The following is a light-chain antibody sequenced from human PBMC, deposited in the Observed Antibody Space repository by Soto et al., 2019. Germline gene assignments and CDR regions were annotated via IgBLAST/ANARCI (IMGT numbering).Light chain of an antibody. V-gene: IGKV1-39*01. Sequence: DFQMTQSPSSLSASVGDRVNITCRASQSITRYLNWYQQKPGKAPNLLIYATSNLQTGVPLRFSGSGFGTDFTLTISNLQPEDFATYYCQQSYSVPRTFGGGTKVDI. CDR2: ATS. J-gene: IGKJ4*01. CDR1: QSITRY. CDR3: QQSYSVPRT.